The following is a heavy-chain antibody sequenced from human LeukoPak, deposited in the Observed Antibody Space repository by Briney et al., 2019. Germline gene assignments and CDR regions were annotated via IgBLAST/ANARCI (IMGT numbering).Heavy chain of an antibody. D-gene: IGHD2-15*01. CDR2: IYYSGST. CDR3: ARAEMRLGYCSGASCYGGYYFYMDV. CDR1: GGSITSYY. J-gene: IGHJ6*03. V-gene: IGHV4-59*01. Sequence: SETLSLTCTVSGGSITSYYWSWIRQPPGKGLEWIGYIYYSGSTNYNPSLKSRVTISVDTSKSQFSLKLSSVTAADTAVYYCARAEMRLGYCSGASCYGGYYFYMDVWGKGTTVTISS.